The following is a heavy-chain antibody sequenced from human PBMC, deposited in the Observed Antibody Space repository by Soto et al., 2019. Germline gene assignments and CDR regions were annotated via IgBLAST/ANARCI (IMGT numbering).Heavy chain of an antibody. J-gene: IGHJ6*02. CDR1: GGSISRYY. D-gene: IGHD2-21*02. CDR2: MYNTGST. CDR3: ARDLWGYCGTDCYPLDV. Sequence: QVQLHESGPGLVKPSETLSLTCTVSGGSISRYYWSWIRQPPGQGLECIGYMYNTGSTVYNPPFKSRVTISVDTSKNQFALKLNSVTAADTAVYYCARDLWGYCGTDCYPLDVWGQGTTVTVSS. V-gene: IGHV4-59*01.